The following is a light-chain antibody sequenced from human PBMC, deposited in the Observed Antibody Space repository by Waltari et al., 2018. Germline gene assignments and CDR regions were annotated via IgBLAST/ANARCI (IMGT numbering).Light chain of an antibody. CDR1: QSVSTS. Sequence: EIELTQSPATLSLSPGERATLSCRASQSVSTSLAWYQQKPGQAPRLLIHDASNRATGTPARFSGSGSGTDFTLTISSLHAEDVAVYYCQQYYTTPPTFGPGTRVDI. V-gene: IGKV3-11*01. J-gene: IGKJ3*01. CDR3: QQYYTTPPT. CDR2: DAS.